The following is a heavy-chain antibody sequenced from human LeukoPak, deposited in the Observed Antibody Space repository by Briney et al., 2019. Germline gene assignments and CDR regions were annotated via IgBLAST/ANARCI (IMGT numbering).Heavy chain of an antibody. J-gene: IGHJ3*02. V-gene: IGHV1-69*13. CDR1: VGTFSSYA. CDR2: IIPIFGTA. Sequence: GASVNVSCKASVGTFSSYAISWVRQAPGQGLEWMGGIIPIFGTANYAQKFQGRVTITADESTSTAYMELSSLRSEDTAVYYCARDFDSDAFDIWGQGTMVTASS. CDR3: ARDFDSDAFDI.